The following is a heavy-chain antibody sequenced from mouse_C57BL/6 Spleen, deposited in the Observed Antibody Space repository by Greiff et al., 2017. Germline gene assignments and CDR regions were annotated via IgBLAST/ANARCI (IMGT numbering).Heavy chain of an antibody. J-gene: IGHJ3*01. CDR2: ISSGSSTI. D-gene: IGHD1-1*01. Sequence: EVKLVESGGGLVKPGGSLKLSCEASGFTFSDYGMHWVRQAPEKGLEWVAYISSGSSTIYYADTVKCRFTFSRDNAKNTLFLQMISLRSEDTAMYYCARGTPTYAVYYVGFAYWGQGTLVTVSA. CDR1: GFTFSDYG. CDR3: ARGTPTYAVYYVGFAY. V-gene: IGHV5-17*01.